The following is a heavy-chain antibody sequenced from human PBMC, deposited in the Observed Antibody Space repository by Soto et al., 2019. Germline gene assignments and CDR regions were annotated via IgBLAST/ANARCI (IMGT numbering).Heavy chain of an antibody. CDR3: ARDGLPDDFRSGGYWFDP. D-gene: IGHD3-3*01. CDR1: GFTFSTFA. V-gene: IGHV3-30-3*01. Sequence: SLRLSCAASGFTFSTFALHWVRQAPGKGLEWVAVISHDGSIKYYADSVKGRFTISRNNSQNTLYMQMNSLRAEDTGVYYCARDGLPDDFRSGGYWFDPWGQGTLVTVSS. CDR2: ISHDGSIK. J-gene: IGHJ5*02.